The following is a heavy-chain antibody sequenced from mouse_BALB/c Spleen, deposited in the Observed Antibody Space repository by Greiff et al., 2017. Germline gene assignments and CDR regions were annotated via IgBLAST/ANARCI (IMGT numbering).Heavy chain of an antibody. V-gene: IGHV5-9-3*01. CDR3: ARKGGDYDMDY. Sequence: DVHLVESGGGLVKPGGSLKLSCAASGFTFSSYAMSWVRQTPGKRLEWVATISSGGSYTYYPDSVKGRFTISRDNAKNTLYLQTSSLRSEDTAMYYCARKGGDYDMDYWGQGTTVTVSS. CDR1: GFTFSSYA. J-gene: IGHJ4*01. CDR2: ISSGGSYT.